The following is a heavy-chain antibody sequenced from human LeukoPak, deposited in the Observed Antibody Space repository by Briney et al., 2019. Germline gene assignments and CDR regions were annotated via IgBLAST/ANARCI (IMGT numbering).Heavy chain of an antibody. J-gene: IGHJ3*02. CDR2: IHASGAT. CDR3: ARHDEVPVIKNGFDI. CDR1: GGSVTGYY. V-gene: IGHV4-4*09. D-gene: IGHD3-22*01. Sequence: SETLSLTCTVSGGSVTGYYWSWIRQPPGKGLEWIGYIHASGATLHYPSLRSRVTMSLDTTENHFSLNLRSVTAADTAVYYCARHDEVPVIKNGFDIWGQGTVVTVSS.